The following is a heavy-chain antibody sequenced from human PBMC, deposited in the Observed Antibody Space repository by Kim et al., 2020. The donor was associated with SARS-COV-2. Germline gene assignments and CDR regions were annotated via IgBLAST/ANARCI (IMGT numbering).Heavy chain of an antibody. D-gene: IGHD6-13*01. J-gene: IGHJ6*02. CDR3: ARDTVAAAGTYYYYGMDV. CDR2: ISAYNGNT. Sequence: ASVKVSCKASGYTFTIYGISWVRQAPGQGLEWMGWISAYNGNTNYAQKLQGRVTMTTDTSTSTAYMELRSLRSDDTAVYYCARDTVAAAGTYYYYGMDVWGQGTTVTVSS. V-gene: IGHV1-18*01. CDR1: GYTFTIYG.